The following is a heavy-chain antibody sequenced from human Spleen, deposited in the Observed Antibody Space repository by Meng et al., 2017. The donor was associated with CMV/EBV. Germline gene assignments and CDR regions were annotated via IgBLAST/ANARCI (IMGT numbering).Heavy chain of an antibody. CDR2: MNPKSGNS. V-gene: IGHV1-8*01. CDR1: GYTFTNYD. Sequence: ASVKVSCKASGYTFTNYDINWVRQATGQGLEWMGWMNPKSGNSGYAQKFQGRITITRNTAISTAYLELSSLRFEDTAVYYCARGSAAIRLGGNFDYWGQGTLVTVSS. CDR3: ARGSAAIRLGGNFDY. D-gene: IGHD2-2*02. J-gene: IGHJ4*02.